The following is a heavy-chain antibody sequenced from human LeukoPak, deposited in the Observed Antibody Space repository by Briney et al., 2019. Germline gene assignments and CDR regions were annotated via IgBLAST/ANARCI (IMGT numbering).Heavy chain of an antibody. CDR3: ARDRFSGSYAIDAFDI. CDR1: GGSISSYY. CDR2: IYTSGST. J-gene: IGHJ3*02. Sequence: PSETLSLTRTVSGGSISSYYWSWIRQPAGKGLEWIGRIYTSGSTNYNPSLKSRVTMSLDTSKNQFSLKLSSVTAADTAVYYCARDRFSGSYAIDAFDIWGQGTMVTVSS. D-gene: IGHD1-26*01. V-gene: IGHV4-4*07.